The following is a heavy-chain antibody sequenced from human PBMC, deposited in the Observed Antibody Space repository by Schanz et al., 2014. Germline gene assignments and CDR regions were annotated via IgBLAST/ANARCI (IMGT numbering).Heavy chain of an antibody. J-gene: IGHJ4*02. Sequence: QVQLQESGTGLVKPSQTLSLTCAVSGVSISGGDYSWSWIRQPPGKGLEWIGNIYYGGNSYNNPSRRSRVSISVDTSKNHFSLKLPSVTAADTAVYYCARGDDILTGFHPLRLWGQGTLVTVSS. D-gene: IGHD3-9*01. CDR2: IYYGGNS. CDR1: GVSISGGDYS. CDR3: ARGDDILTGFHPLRL. V-gene: IGHV4-30-4*07.